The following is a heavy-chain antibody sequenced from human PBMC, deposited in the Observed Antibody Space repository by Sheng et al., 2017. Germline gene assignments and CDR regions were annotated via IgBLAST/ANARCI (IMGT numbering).Heavy chain of an antibody. CDR3: ARVGAAAGKVGGWFDP. CDR2: IYYSGST. J-gene: IGHJ5*02. V-gene: IGHV4-59*01. CDR1: GGSISSYY. Sequence: QVQLQESGPGLVKPSETLSLTCTVSGGSISSYYWSWIRQPPGKGLEWIGYIYYSGSTNYNPSLKSRVTISVDTSKNQFSLKLSSVTAADTAVYYCARVGAAAGKVGGWFDPWGQGTLVTVSS. D-gene: IGHD6-13*01.